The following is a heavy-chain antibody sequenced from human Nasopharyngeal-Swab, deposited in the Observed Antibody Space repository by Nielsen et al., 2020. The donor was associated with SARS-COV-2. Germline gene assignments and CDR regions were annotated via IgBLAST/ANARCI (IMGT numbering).Heavy chain of an antibody. V-gene: IGHV3-30*18. Sequence: GESLKISCAAFGFTLSDYAMHWVRQAPGKGLEWVALFSYDGSKRYFADSMKGRFRLYRDNIKNMLYLQMDSLRADDTAVYYCAKDHFYDSGSYDRLYFDFWGQGTLVTVSS. CDR2: FSYDGSKR. J-gene: IGHJ4*02. CDR3: AKDHFYDSGSYDRLYFDF. CDR1: GFTLSDYA. D-gene: IGHD3-10*01.